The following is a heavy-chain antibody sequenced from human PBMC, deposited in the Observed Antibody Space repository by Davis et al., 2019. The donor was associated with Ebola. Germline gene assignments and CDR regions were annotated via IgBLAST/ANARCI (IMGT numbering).Heavy chain of an antibody. CDR2: INHSGST. CDR3: ARLQRDYYDSGGYYLTAYFFDS. CDR1: GGSISSSSYY. V-gene: IGHV4-39*07. D-gene: IGHD3-22*01. J-gene: IGHJ4*02. Sequence: SETLSLTCTVSGGSISSSSYYWSWIRQPPGKGLEWIGEINHSGSTNYNPSLKSRVTISVDTSKNQFSLRLSSVTAADTAVYYCARLQRDYYDSGGYYLTAYFFDSWGQGTLVTVSS.